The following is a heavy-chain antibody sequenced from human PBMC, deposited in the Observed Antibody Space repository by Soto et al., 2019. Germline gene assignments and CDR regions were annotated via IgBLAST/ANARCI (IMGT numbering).Heavy chain of an antibody. J-gene: IGHJ5*02. Sequence: SETLSLTCTVSGGSISSYYWSWIRQPPGKGLEWIGYIYYSGSTNYNPSLKSRLTISVDTSKNQFSLKLSSVTAADTAVYYCARSDHYYYDSSGYWDPWGQGTLVTVSS. CDR3: ARSDHYYYDSSGYWDP. CDR1: GGSISSYY. CDR2: IYYSGST. D-gene: IGHD3-22*01. V-gene: IGHV4-59*08.